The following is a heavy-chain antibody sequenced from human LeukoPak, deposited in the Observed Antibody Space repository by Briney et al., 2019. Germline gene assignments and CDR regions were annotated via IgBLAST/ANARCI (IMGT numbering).Heavy chain of an antibody. CDR2: ISSSSSTV. CDR3: AKDIGGLNY. Sequence: GGSLRLSCAASGFTFSRYSMNWVRQAPGKGLEWVSYISSSSSTVYYADSLKGRFTISRDNRKKSLYLQMNSLRTEDTALYYCAKDIGGLNYCGQGTLVTVSS. J-gene: IGHJ4*02. D-gene: IGHD1-26*01. CDR1: GFTFSRYS. V-gene: IGHV3-48*04.